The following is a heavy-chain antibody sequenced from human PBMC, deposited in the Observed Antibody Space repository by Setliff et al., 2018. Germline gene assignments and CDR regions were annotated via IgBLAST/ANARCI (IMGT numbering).Heavy chain of an antibody. CDR1: DVSISGYY. CDR3: ALSSSWFKDFQH. D-gene: IGHD6-13*01. V-gene: IGHV4-4*07. J-gene: IGHJ1*01. CDR2: FYTSGIT. Sequence: PSETLSLTCTVSDVSISGYYWTWIRQPAGKGLEWIGHFYTSGITSYNPSLKSRVTISEDMSKNQFSLKVSSVTAADTAIYYCALSSSWFKDFQHWGQGTLVTVSS.